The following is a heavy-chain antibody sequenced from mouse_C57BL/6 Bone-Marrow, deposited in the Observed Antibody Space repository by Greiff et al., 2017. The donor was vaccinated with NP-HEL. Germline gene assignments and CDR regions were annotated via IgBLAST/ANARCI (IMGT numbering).Heavy chain of an antibody. CDR1: GYTFTSYW. V-gene: IGHV1-50*01. J-gene: IGHJ2*01. CDR3: AKGPLYYFDY. Sequence: QVQLQQPGAELVKPGASVKLSCKASGYTFTSYWMQWVKQRPGQGLEWIGEIDPSDSYTNYNQKFKGKATLTVDTSSRPAYMQLSSLTSEDSAVYYCAKGPLYYFDYWGQGTTLTVSS. CDR2: IDPSDSYT. D-gene: IGHD3-3*01.